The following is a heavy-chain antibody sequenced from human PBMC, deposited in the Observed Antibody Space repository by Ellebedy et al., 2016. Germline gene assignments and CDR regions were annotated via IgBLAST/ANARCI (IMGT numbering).Heavy chain of an antibody. V-gene: IGHV3-33*06. CDR3: VKAGPYYGMDV. Sequence: GESLKISXAASGFTFSSYGMHWVRQAPGKGLEWVAVIWYDGSNKYYADSVKGRFTISRDNSKNTLYLQMNSLRAEDTAVYYCVKAGPYYGMDVWGQGTTVTVSS. CDR2: IWYDGSNK. J-gene: IGHJ6*02. CDR1: GFTFSSYG.